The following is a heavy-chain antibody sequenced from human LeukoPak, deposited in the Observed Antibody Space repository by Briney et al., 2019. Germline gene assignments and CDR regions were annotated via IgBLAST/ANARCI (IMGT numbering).Heavy chain of an antibody. CDR1: GYTFTSYD. CDR2: IIPIFGTA. Sequence: SVKVSCKASGYTFTSYDINWVRQATGQGLEWMGGIIPIFGTANYAQKFQGRVTITADESTSTAYMELSSLRSEDTAVYYCARALNYYDSSDAFDIWGQGTMVTVSS. J-gene: IGHJ3*02. D-gene: IGHD3-22*01. CDR3: ARALNYYDSSDAFDI. V-gene: IGHV1-69*13.